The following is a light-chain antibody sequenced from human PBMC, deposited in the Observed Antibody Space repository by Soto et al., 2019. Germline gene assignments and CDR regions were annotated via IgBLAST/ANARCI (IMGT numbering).Light chain of an antibody. CDR1: QSVYENY. V-gene: IGKV3-20*01. CDR2: EAS. Sequence: IVLTQSPGTLSLSPGETATLSCRASQSVYENYIAWYQQKPGQAPRILIYEASNRATAIPDRFSGSGSGTDFTLTISRLEPEDFAVYYCQQYGSPAPWTFGQGTKVDVK. CDR3: QQYGSPAPWT. J-gene: IGKJ1*01.